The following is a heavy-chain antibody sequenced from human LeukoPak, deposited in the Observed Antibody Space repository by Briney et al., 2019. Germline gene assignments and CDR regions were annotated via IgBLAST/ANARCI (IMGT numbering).Heavy chain of an antibody. J-gene: IGHJ2*01. CDR2: IFHSGST. CDR1: GYSLTSGYY. V-gene: IGHV4-38-2*02. CDR3: ARVSSSWYQDWYFDL. D-gene: IGHD6-13*01. Sequence: PSETLSLTCTVSGYSLTSGYYWGWIRQPPGKGLEWIASIFHSGSTNYNPSLKSRATISVDTSKNQSSLKLSSVTAADTAVYYCARVSSSWYQDWYFDLWGRGTLVTVSS.